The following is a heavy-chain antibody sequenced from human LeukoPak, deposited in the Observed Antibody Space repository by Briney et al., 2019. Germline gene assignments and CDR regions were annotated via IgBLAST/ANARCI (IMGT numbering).Heavy chain of an antibody. Sequence: PSETLSLTCTVSGGSISSRNYYWGWIRQPPGKGLEWIGSIYYSGSTYYNPSLKSRVTISVDASKNQFSLKLSSVTAADTAVYYCAREKDYDSSGYFWFDPWGQGTLVTVSS. V-gene: IGHV4-39*02. J-gene: IGHJ5*02. CDR3: AREKDYDSSGYFWFDP. CDR1: GGSISSRNYY. D-gene: IGHD3-22*01. CDR2: IYYSGST.